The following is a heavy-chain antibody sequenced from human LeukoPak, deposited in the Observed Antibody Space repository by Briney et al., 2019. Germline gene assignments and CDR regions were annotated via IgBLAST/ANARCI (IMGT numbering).Heavy chain of an antibody. J-gene: IGHJ4*02. CDR2: IKSKTDGVTT. CDR1: GFTFTNAW. Sequence: GGSLRLSCAASGFTFTNAWMSWVRQAPGKGLEWVGRIKSKTDGVTTDYTAPVKGRFTVSRDDSKNTVYLQMNSLKIEDTAVYYCTTNPTVTTDRGYWGQGTLVSVSS. V-gene: IGHV3-15*01. D-gene: IGHD4-17*01. CDR3: TTNPTVTTDRGY.